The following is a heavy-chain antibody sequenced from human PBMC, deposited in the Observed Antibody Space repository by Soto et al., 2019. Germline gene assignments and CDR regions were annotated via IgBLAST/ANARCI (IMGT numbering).Heavy chain of an antibody. Sequence: PGGSLRLSCAASGFTFDDYAMHWVRQAPGKGLEWVSGISWNSGSIGYADSVKGRFTISRDNAKNSLYLQMNSLRAEDTALYYCAKEIGGSSWSGSFDYWGQGTLVTVSS. D-gene: IGHD6-13*01. J-gene: IGHJ4*02. CDR3: AKEIGGSSWSGSFDY. V-gene: IGHV3-9*01. CDR1: GFTFDDYA. CDR2: ISWNSGSI.